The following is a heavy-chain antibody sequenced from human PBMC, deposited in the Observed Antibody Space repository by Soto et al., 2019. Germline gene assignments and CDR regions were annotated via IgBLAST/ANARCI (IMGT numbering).Heavy chain of an antibody. CDR3: ARAWGMTSYGDYHFLV. J-gene: IGHJ4*02. D-gene: IGHD4-17*01. CDR1: GFTFSSYW. Sequence: GGSLRLSCAASGFTFSSYWMHWVRQAPGKGLVWVSRINSDGSSTSYADSVKGRFTISRDNAKNTLYLQMNSLRAEDTAVYYCARAWGMTSYGDYHFLVWGQGTLVTVSS. CDR2: INSDGSST. V-gene: IGHV3-74*01.